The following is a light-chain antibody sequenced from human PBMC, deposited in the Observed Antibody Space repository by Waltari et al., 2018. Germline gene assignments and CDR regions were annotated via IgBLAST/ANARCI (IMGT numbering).Light chain of an antibody. J-gene: IGLJ2*01. CDR2: KDI. V-gene: IGLV3-25*03. CDR1: ALTDQY. CDR3: QSADSSGSL. Sequence: SDLTQSPSVSVSPGQTARITCSGDALTDQYAFWYQQKPGQAPVLVIYKDIERPSGIPERFSGSSSGTTVTLTISGVQAEDEADYYCQSADSSGSLFGGGTKLTVL.